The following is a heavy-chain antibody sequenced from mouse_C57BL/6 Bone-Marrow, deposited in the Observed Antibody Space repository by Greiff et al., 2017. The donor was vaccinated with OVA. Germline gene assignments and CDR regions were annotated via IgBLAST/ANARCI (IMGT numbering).Heavy chain of an antibody. J-gene: IGHJ4*01. V-gene: IGHV7-3*01. CDR2: IRNKANGYTT. CDR3: ARYMITTVVAKAMDY. CDR1: GFTFTDYY. Sequence: EVKLMESGGGLVQPGGSLSLSCAASGFTFTDYYMSWVRQPPGKALEWLGFIRNKANGYTTEYSASVKGRFTISRDNSQSILYLQMNALRAEDSATYYCARYMITTVVAKAMDYGGQGTSGTVSS. D-gene: IGHD1-1*01.